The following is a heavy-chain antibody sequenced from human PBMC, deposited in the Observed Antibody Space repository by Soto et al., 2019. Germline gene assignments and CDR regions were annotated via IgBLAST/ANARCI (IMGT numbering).Heavy chain of an antibody. J-gene: IGHJ4*02. CDR2: ISGSGGST. V-gene: IGHV3-23*01. Sequence: GGSLRLSCAASGFTFNSYAMSWVRQAPGKGLEWVSAISGSGGSTYYADSVKGRFTISRDNSKNTVYLQMNSLRAEDTAVYYCAKRRDCISTSCSAQGAYFDYWGQGALVTVSS. D-gene: IGHD2-2*01. CDR1: GFTFNSYA. CDR3: AKRRDCISTSCSAQGAYFDY.